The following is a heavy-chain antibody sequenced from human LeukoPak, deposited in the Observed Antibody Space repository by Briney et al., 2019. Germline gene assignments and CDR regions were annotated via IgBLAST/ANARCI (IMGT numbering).Heavy chain of an antibody. D-gene: IGHD3-16*01. CDR1: GFTFSNHG. J-gene: IGHJ4*02. CDR2: VSPPGGGT. V-gene: IGHV3-23*01. Sequence: PGGSLRLSCAASGFTFSNHGMNWVRRAPGKGLGWLSGVSPPGGGTYYADSVKGRFTISRDDSKNTLSLQMNSLRVEDTAVYYCARDLAWGAFDYWGQGTLVTVSS. CDR3: ARDLAWGAFDY.